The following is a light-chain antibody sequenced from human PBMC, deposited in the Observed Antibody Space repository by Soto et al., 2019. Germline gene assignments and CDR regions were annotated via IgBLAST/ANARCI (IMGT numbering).Light chain of an antibody. J-gene: IGKJ5*01. CDR2: DAF. CDR1: QSVSSS. CDR3: QQRSNWPPVIT. Sequence: EIVLTQSPATLSLSPGEGATLSCRASQSVSSSLAWYQQTPGQAPRLLIYDAFKRAFGIPARFSGSGSGTDFTLTISDLQPGDFAVYYCQQRSNWPPVITFGQGTRLEIK. V-gene: IGKV3-11*01.